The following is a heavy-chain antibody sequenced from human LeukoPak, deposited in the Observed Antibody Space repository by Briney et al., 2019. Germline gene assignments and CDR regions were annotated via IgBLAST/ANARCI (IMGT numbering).Heavy chain of an antibody. CDR2: IKQDGSEK. V-gene: IGHV3-7*01. CDR3: ARVLSSSWFDAFDI. Sequence: QPGGSLRLSCAASGFTFSHFWMSWVRQAPGKGLEWVANIKQDGSEKYYVDSVKGRFTISRDNAKNSLYLQMNSLRAEDTAVYYCARVLSSSWFDAFDIWGQGTMVTVSS. D-gene: IGHD6-13*01. CDR1: GFTFSHFW. J-gene: IGHJ3*02.